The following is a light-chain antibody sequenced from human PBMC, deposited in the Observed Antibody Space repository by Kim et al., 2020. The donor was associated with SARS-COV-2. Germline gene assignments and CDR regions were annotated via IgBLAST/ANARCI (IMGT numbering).Light chain of an antibody. V-gene: IGLV4-69*01. CDR2: LDSDGSH. J-gene: IGLJ3*02. CDR3: QTWDTGIQL. CDR1: SGHSSYA. Sequence: QPVLTQSPSASASLGASVKLTCTLSSGHSSYAIAWQQQQPEKGPRFLMKLDSDGSHNKGDGIPDRFSGSSSGAERYLTISSLQSEDEADYYCQTWDTGIQLFGGGTQLTVL.